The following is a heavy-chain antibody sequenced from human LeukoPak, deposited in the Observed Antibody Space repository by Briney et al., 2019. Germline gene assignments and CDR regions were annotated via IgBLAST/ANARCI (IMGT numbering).Heavy chain of an antibody. CDR3: ARAVRYYDSSGYYSPRYYFDY. D-gene: IGHD3-22*01. CDR2: IYHSGST. V-gene: IGHV4-30-2*01. J-gene: IGHJ4*02. CDR1: GGSISSGGYS. Sequence: SETLSLTCAVSGGSISSGGYSWSWSRQPPGKGLEWIGYIYHSGSTYYNPSLKSRVTISVDRSKNQFSLKLSSVTAADTAVYYCARAVRYYDSSGYYSPRYYFDYWGQGTLVTVSS.